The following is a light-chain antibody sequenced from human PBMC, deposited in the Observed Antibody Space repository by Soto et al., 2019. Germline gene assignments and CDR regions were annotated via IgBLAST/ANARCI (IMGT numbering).Light chain of an antibody. Sequence: QSALTQPRSVSGSPGQSVTISCTGTSSDVGGYNYVSWYQQHPGKAPKLMIYDVSKRPSGVPDRFSGSKSGNTASLTISGLQAEDEAHYYCCSHAGSFVVFGGGTKLTVL. V-gene: IGLV2-11*01. CDR2: DVS. CDR3: CSHAGSFVV. J-gene: IGLJ2*01. CDR1: SSDVGGYNY.